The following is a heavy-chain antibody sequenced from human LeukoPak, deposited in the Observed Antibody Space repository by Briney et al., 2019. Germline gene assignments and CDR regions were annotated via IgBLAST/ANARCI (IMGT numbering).Heavy chain of an antibody. CDR2: IYHDGNT. D-gene: IGHD2-21*01. CDR3: VRTPRD. J-gene: IGHJ4*02. V-gene: IGHV4-4*02. CDR1: GASISSPYW. Sequence: SETLSLTCAVSGASISSPYWLTWVRQPPGKGLEWVGEIYHDGNTNYNPSLKSRLSVSLDKSRNQFSLKLSFVTAADTAVYYCVRTPRDWGQGILVTVSS.